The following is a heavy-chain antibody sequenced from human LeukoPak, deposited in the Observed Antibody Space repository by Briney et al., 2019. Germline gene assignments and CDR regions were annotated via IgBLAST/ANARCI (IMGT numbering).Heavy chain of an antibody. V-gene: IGHV5-51*01. CDR3: ARQEYCSGGSCYTWFDP. Sequence: GESLKISCKDSGYRFSSYWIAWVRQMPGKGLEYIGIIYPGDSDIRYSPSFQGQVTISADKSISTAYLQWSSLKASDTAMYYCARQEYCSGGSCYTWFDPWGQGTLVTVSS. CDR2: IYPGDSDI. J-gene: IGHJ5*02. CDR1: GYRFSSYW. D-gene: IGHD2-15*01.